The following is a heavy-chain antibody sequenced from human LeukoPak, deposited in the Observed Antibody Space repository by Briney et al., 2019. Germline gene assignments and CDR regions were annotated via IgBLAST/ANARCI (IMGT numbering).Heavy chain of an antibody. Sequence: GGSLRLSCAASGFTFSTYAMHWVRQAPGKGLEWVAVIPYDGSNKYYADSVKGRFTISRENSKNTLYLQMNSLRAEDTAVYYCAKDRAYYSDSSGYYLVRAYDYWGQGTLVTVSS. D-gene: IGHD3-22*01. J-gene: IGHJ4*02. CDR1: GFTFSTYA. CDR2: IPYDGSNK. CDR3: AKDRAYYSDSSGYYLVRAYDY. V-gene: IGHV3-30*04.